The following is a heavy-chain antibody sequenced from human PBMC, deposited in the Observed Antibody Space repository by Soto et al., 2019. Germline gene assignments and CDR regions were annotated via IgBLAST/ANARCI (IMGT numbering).Heavy chain of an antibody. Sequence: QVQLQQWGAGPLRPLETLSLTCGVSGGSFSGYYWAWIRQSPGKGLEWIGEINDRGSINYNPSLKSRVSISVDTSKNHYSLNLRSVTAADTAVYYCARESHDILTGTPWGWDFDLWGRGTLVTVSS. CDR3: ARESHDILTGTPWGWDFDL. CDR2: INDRGSI. J-gene: IGHJ2*01. CDR1: GGSFSGYY. D-gene: IGHD3-9*01. V-gene: IGHV4-34*01.